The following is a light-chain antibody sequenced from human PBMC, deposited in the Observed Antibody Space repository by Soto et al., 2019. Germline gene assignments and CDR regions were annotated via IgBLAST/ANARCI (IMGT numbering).Light chain of an antibody. J-gene: IGKJ1*01. Sequence: EIVMTHSSATLSVSPGERATLSCRASQSVSSKLAWYQQKPGQAPRLLVYGASTRATGIPARFSGSGSGTEFTLTISSLQYEDFAVHYCQQYNNWLPWTFGQGTMVDI. CDR1: QSVSSK. V-gene: IGKV3-15*01. CDR3: QQYNNWLPWT. CDR2: GAS.